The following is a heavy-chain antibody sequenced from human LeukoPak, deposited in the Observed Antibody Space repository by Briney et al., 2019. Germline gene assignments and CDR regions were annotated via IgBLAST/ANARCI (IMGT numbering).Heavy chain of an antibody. Sequence: SETLSLTCTASGGSISSGRYYWSWIRKPAGKGLEWIGHIYASGSSNYNPSLKSRVTISVDTSKNQFSLNLSSVTAADTAVYYCARDWGLLATSGRGALDIWGQGTMVTVSS. D-gene: IGHD2-15*01. J-gene: IGHJ3*02. CDR2: IYASGSS. CDR1: GGSISSGRYY. V-gene: IGHV4-61*09. CDR3: ARDWGLLATSGRGALDI.